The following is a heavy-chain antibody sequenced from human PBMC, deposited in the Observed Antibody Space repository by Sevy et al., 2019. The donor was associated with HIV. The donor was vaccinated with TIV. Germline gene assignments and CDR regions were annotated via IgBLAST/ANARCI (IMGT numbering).Heavy chain of an antibody. CDR1: GFTFSSYW. D-gene: IGHD6-25*01. CDR2: IKQDGSEK. CDR3: ARALAAAASY. Sequence: GGSLRLSCAASGFTFSSYWMNWVRQAPGKGLEWVANIKQDGSEKYYVDSVKGRFTIPNDNAKNSMHLQMNSLRAEDTAVYYGARALAAAASYWGQGTLVTVSS. V-gene: IGHV3-7*01. J-gene: IGHJ4*02.